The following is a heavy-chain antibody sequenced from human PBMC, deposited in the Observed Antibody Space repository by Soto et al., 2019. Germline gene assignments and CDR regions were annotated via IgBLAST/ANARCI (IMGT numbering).Heavy chain of an antibody. CDR1: GFTFSTYW. J-gene: IGHJ4*02. V-gene: IGHV3-7*03. Sequence: PGGSLRLSCAASGFTFSTYWMSWVRQAPGKGLEWVANIKKDGSEKYYVDSVKGRFTISRGNAKNSLYLQMSSLRVEDTAVYFCARDWEPIDYWGQGTLVTVSS. CDR2: IKKDGSEK. D-gene: IGHD1-26*01. CDR3: ARDWEPIDY.